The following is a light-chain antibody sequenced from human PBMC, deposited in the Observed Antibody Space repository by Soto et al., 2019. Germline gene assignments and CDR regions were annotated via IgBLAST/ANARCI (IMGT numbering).Light chain of an antibody. Sequence: DVQMTQSPSSLSASVGDRVTITCRASQGIAPYLAWFQQKPGKVPRLLIYATSTLQSGVPSRVKGSGTGTDFTLTISSLQPEDVATYYCQKYNSAPLTFGGGTKVEIK. V-gene: IGKV1-27*01. J-gene: IGKJ4*01. CDR2: ATS. CDR1: QGIAPY. CDR3: QKYNSAPLT.